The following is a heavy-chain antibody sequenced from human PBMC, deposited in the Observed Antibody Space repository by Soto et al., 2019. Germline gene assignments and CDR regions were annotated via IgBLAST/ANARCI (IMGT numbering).Heavy chain of an antibody. CDR3: ARCLNSYAQLLLRY. CDR1: GYTFTSYY. D-gene: IGHD5-18*01. Sequence: ASVKVSCKASGYTFTSYYMHWVRQAPGQGLEWMGIINPNSGGTNYAQKFQGWVTMTRDTSISTAYMELSRLRSDDTAVYYCARCLNSYAQLLLRYWGQGTLVTVSS. V-gene: IGHV1-2*04. J-gene: IGHJ4*02. CDR2: INPNSGGT.